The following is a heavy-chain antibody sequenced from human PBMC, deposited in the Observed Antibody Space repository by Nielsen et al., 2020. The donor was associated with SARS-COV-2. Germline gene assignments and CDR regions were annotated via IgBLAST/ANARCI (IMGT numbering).Heavy chain of an antibody. Sequence: GESLKISCAASGFTFSSYAMSWVRQAPGKGLEWVSAISGSGGSTYYADSVKGRFTISRDNSKNTLYLQMNSLRAEDTAVYYCATLHYFDYWGQGTLVTVSS. CDR2: ISGSGGST. CDR1: GFTFSSYA. CDR3: ATLHYFDY. V-gene: IGHV3-23*01. J-gene: IGHJ4*02.